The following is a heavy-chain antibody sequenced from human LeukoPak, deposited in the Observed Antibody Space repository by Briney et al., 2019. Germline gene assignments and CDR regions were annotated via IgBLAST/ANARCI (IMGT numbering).Heavy chain of an antibody. CDR1: GGSFSGYY. CDR3: ARRPRIVVVIGGWFDP. J-gene: IGHJ5*02. D-gene: IGHD3-22*01. Sequence: SETLSLTCAVYGGSFSGYYWSWIRQPPGKGLEWIGEINHSGSTNYNPSLKSRVTISVDASKNQFSLKLSSVTAADTAVYYCARRPRIVVVIGGWFDPWGQGTLVTVSS. V-gene: IGHV4-34*01. CDR2: INHSGST.